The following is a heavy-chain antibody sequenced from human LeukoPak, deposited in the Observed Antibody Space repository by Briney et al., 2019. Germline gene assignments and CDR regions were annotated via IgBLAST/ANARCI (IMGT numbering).Heavy chain of an antibody. D-gene: IGHD2-2*01. J-gene: IGHJ4*02. CDR2: IYPGDSDT. Sequence: GESLKISCRGSGYSFTTYWIGWVRQMPGKGREWMGIIYPGDSDTRYTPSFQGQVTMSADKSINTAYLQWSSLKASDTAMYYCARRQGCSSTSCPPDYWGQGTLVTVPP. CDR3: ARRQGCSSTSCPPDY. V-gene: IGHV5-51*01. CDR1: GYSFTTYW.